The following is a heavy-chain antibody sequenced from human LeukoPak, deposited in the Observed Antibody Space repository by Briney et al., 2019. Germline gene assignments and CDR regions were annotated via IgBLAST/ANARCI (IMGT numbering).Heavy chain of an antibody. Sequence: GGSLRLSCAASGFTFSNYNLNWVRQAPGKGLVWVSQICTDETTIRNADSVKGRFTISRDNVMNTVYLQMNSLRAEDTAVYYCARVLSGSWDWFDPWGQGTLVTVSS. V-gene: IGHV3-74*01. CDR3: ARVLSGSWDWFDP. CDR1: GFTFSNYN. CDR2: ICTDETTI. D-gene: IGHD3-22*01. J-gene: IGHJ5*02.